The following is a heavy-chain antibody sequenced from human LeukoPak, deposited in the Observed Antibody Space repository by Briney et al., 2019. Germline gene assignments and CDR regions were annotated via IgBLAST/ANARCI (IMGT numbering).Heavy chain of an antibody. CDR3: ARVSYCGGDCYSFDY. J-gene: IGHJ4*02. V-gene: IGHV1-46*01. CDR2: INPSGGST. Sequence: RASAKVSCKASGYTFTSYYMHWVRQAPGQGLEWMGIINPSGGSTSYAQKFQGRVTMTRDTSTSTVYMELSSLRSEDTAVYYCARVSYCGGDCYSFDYWGQGTLVTVSS. D-gene: IGHD2-21*02. CDR1: GYTFTSYY.